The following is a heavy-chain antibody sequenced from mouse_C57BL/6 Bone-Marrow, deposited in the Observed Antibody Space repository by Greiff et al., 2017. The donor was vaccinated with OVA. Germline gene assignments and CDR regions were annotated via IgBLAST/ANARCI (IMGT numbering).Heavy chain of an antibody. CDR1: GFSLTSYG. Sequence: VKLVESGPGLVQPSQSLSITCTVSGFSLTSYGVHWVRQSPGKGLEWLGVIWRGGSTDYNAAFMSRLSITKDNSKSQVFFKMNSLQADDTAIYYCAKGPLYSNTCWFAYWGQGTLVTVSA. J-gene: IGHJ3*01. CDR3: AKGPLYSNTCWFAY. D-gene: IGHD2-5*01. V-gene: IGHV2-5*01. CDR2: IWRGGST.